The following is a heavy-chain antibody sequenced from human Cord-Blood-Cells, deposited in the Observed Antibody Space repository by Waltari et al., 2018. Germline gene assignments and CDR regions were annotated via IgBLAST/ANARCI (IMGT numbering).Heavy chain of an antibody. CDR2: ISSSSSYI. CDR3: ARSQLGDDAFDI. CDR1: GFTFSSFT. Sequence: EVQLVESGGGLVKPGGSLSLSCAASGFTFSSFTLNWVRQAPGKGLEWVSSISSSSSYIYYADSVKGRFTISRDNAKNSLYLQMNSLRAEDTAVYYCARSQLGDDAFDIWGQGTMVTVSS. D-gene: IGHD1-1*01. V-gene: IGHV3-21*01. J-gene: IGHJ3*02.